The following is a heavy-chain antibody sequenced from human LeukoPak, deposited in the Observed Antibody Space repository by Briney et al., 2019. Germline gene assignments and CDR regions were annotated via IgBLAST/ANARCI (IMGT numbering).Heavy chain of an antibody. J-gene: IGHJ4*02. CDR2: IYYSGST. Sequence: SETLSLTCTVSGGSVSSGSYYWSWIRQPPGKGLEWIGYIYYSGSTKYNPSLKSRVTISVDTSKNQFSLKLSSVTAADTAVYHCARAPYYYDSSGYYHFDYWGQGTLVTVSS. CDR3: ARAPYYYDSSGYYHFDY. CDR1: GGSVSSGSYY. D-gene: IGHD3-22*01. V-gene: IGHV4-61*01.